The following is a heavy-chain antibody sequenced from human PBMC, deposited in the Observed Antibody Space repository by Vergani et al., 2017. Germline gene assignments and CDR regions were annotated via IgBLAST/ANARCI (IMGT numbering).Heavy chain of an antibody. D-gene: IGHD3-9*01. Sequence: EVQLVQSGAEVKKPGESLKISCKGSGYSFTSYWIGWVRQMPGKGLEWMGIIYPGDSDTRYSPSFQGQVTISADKSISTAYLQWSSLKASDTAMYYCARSLRRLRYFDLRINWFDPWGQGTLVTVSS. J-gene: IGHJ5*02. V-gene: IGHV5-51*01. CDR1: GYSFTSYW. CDR3: ARSLRRLRYFDLRINWFDP. CDR2: IYPGDSDT.